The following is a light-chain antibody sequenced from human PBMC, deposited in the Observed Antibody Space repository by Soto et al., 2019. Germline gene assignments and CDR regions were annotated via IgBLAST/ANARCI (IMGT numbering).Light chain of an antibody. CDR1: QSVTRSF. V-gene: IGKV3-20*01. Sequence: EIVLTQSPGTLSLSPGERATLSCRASQSVTRSFLAWYQQKPGQAPRLLIYGASSRATGIPERFSGSGSGTDFSLTISRLEPEDFAVYYCQQYDSSPFTFGQGTKLEIK. J-gene: IGKJ2*01. CDR2: GAS. CDR3: QQYDSSPFT.